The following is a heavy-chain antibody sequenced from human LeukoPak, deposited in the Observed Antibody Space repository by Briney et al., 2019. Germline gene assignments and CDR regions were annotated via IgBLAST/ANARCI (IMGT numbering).Heavy chain of an antibody. CDR1: GFTFSSYE. CDR3: ARDSYYDSSGYYHRDFDY. J-gene: IGHJ4*02. D-gene: IGHD3-22*01. Sequence: PGGSLRLSCAASGFTFSSYEMNWVRQAPGKGLEWVSYISNSGSTIYYADSVKGRFTISRDNAKNSLYLQMNSLRAEDTAVYYCARDSYYDSSGYYHRDFDYWGQGTLVTVSS. CDR2: ISNSGSTI. V-gene: IGHV3-48*03.